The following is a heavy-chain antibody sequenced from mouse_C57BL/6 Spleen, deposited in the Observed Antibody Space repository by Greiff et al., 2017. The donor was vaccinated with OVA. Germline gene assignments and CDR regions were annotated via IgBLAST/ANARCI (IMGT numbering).Heavy chain of an antibody. Sequence: QVQLQQSGPELVKPGASVKISCKASGYAFSSSWMNWVKQRPGKGLEWIGRIYPGDGDTNYNGKFKGKATLTADKSSSTAYMQLSSLTSEDSAVYFCARVEFITTVVDTSRLDYFDYWGQGTTLTVSS. CDR1: GYAFSSSW. J-gene: IGHJ2*01. D-gene: IGHD1-1*01. CDR2: IYPGDGDT. CDR3: ARVEFITTVVDTSRLDYFDY. V-gene: IGHV1-82*01.